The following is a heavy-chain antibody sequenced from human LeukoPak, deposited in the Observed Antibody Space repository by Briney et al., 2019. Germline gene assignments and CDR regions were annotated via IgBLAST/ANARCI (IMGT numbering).Heavy chain of an antibody. CDR3: ATNIQENAFDI. V-gene: IGHV1-2*06. Sequence: VASVKVSCKASGYTFTNYYIHWVRQAPRQGHEWMGRINPNTGGTNYVQKFQGRVTMTRDTSISTAYMELSRLRSDDTAIYFCATNIQENAFDIWGQGTMVTVSS. J-gene: IGHJ3*02. CDR2: INPNTGGT. D-gene: IGHD2-8*01. CDR1: GYTFTNYY.